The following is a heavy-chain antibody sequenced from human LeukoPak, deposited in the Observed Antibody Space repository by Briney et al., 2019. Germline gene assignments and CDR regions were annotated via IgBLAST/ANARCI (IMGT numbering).Heavy chain of an antibody. CDR1: GVSISSGGYS. D-gene: IGHD2-15*01. CDR3: ASLELDCSGGSCYSAYDSPRDY. Sequence: PSQTLSLTCAVSGVSISSGGYSWSWIRQPPGKGLEWIGYIYHSGSTYYNPSLKSRVTISVDRSKNQFSLKLSSVTAADTAVYYCASLELDCSGGSCYSAYDSPRDYWGQGTLVTVSS. V-gene: IGHV4-30-2*01. CDR2: IYHSGST. J-gene: IGHJ4*02.